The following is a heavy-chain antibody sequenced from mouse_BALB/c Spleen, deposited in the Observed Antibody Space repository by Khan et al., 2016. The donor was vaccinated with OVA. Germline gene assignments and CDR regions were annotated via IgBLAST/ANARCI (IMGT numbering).Heavy chain of an antibody. CDR1: GFTFSSYS. D-gene: IGHD4-1*01. J-gene: IGHJ3*01. CDR2: ISSGGDYT. V-gene: IGHV5-6*01. CDR3: EDHLTESIAY. Sequence: EVQLVESGADLVKPGGSLKLSCAASGFTFSSYSMSWVRQTPDKRLEWVASISSGGDYTYYLDSVKGRFTISRDNAKNTLYLQMSDLKSEDTAMYYCEDHLTESIAYWGQGTLVTVSA.